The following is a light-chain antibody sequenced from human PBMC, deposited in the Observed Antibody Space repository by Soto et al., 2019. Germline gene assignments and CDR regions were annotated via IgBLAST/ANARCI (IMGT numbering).Light chain of an antibody. CDR1: QSVSSK. J-gene: IGKJ5*01. Sequence: IVMTQSPATLSVSPGERAALSCRSSQSVSSKLAWYRQRPGQAPRLVIYDTSTRATGVPARFSGSGSGTEFTLTISRLEPEDFALYYCQQYGSSPRISFGQGTRLEIK. CDR2: DTS. CDR3: QQYGSSPRIS. V-gene: IGKV3-15*01.